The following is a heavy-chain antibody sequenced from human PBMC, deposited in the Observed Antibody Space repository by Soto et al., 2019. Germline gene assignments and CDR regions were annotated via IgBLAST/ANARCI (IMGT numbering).Heavy chain of an antibody. V-gene: IGHV1-3*01. CDR3: ARAALGYCSVTSCGSFDN. D-gene: IGHD2-15*01. Sequence: QVQLVQSGAEVKKPGASVSVSCKASGYTFTTYAMHWVRQAPGHGLEWMGWINGGNGDTTYSQEFQGRVTLTWDTSARTAYMELNSLRSEDTAVYYCARAALGYCSVTSCGSFDNWGQGTLVTVSS. CDR2: INGGNGDT. J-gene: IGHJ3*02. CDR1: GYTFTTYA.